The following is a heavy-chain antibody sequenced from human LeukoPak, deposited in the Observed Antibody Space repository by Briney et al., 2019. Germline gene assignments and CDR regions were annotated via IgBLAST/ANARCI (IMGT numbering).Heavy chain of an antibody. CDR2: ISGSGGST. CDR3: AKGPYYDFWSGYYTPPDH. CDR1: GFTFSGYW. Sequence: PGGSLRLSCAASGFTFSGYWMTWVRQAPRKGLEWVSAISGSGGSTYYADSVKGRFTITRDNSKNTLYLQMNSLRAEDTAVYYCAKGPYYDFWSGYYTPPDHWGQGTLVTVSS. D-gene: IGHD3-3*01. J-gene: IGHJ4*02. V-gene: IGHV3-23*01.